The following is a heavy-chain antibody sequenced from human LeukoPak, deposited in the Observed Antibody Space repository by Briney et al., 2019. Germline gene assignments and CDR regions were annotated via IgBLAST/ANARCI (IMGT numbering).Heavy chain of an antibody. V-gene: IGHV3-21*05. CDR1: GFMFTGYS. Sequence: GGSLRLSCAASGFMFTGYSMTWVRQAPGKGLEWISYINAGSDYIYYADSVEGRFTISRDNAKNSVSLQMNSLRAEDTAAYYCAKVSWFGELRENDWWGQGILVTVSS. CDR2: INAGSDYI. CDR3: AKVSWFGELRENDW. J-gene: IGHJ4*02. D-gene: IGHD3-10*01.